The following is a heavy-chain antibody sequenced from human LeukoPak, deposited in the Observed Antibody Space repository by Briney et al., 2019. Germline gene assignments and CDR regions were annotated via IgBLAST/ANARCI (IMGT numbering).Heavy chain of an antibody. Sequence: GGSLRLSCAASGFTFSSYAMSWVRQAPGKGLEWVAVISYDGSNKYYADSVKGRFTISRDNSKNTLYLQMNSLRAEDTAVYYCAKDDGNLTPFDYWGQGTLVTVSS. CDR2: ISYDGSNK. CDR3: AKDDGNLTPFDY. CDR1: GFTFSSYA. D-gene: IGHD4-23*01. J-gene: IGHJ4*02. V-gene: IGHV3-30*18.